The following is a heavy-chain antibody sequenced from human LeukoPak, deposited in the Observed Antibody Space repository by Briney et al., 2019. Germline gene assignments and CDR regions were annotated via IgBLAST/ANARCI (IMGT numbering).Heavy chain of an antibody. J-gene: IGHJ4*02. V-gene: IGHV4-39*01. CDR2: IYSSGST. CDR1: GGSIGSTHYY. Sequence: PSETLSLTCTVSGGSIGSTHYYWGWIRQPPGKGLEWIGSIYSSGSTYYNPSLKSRVTISVDTSKNQFSLKLSSVTAADTAVYYCATSYSGYDPNYFDYWGQGTLVTVSS. D-gene: IGHD5-12*01. CDR3: ATSYSGYDPNYFDY.